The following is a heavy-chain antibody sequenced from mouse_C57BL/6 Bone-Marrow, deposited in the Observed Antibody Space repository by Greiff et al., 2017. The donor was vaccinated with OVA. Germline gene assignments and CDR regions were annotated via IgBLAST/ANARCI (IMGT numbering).Heavy chain of an antibody. Sequence: QVQLQQPGAELVKPGASVKLSCKASGYTFTSYWMHWVKQRPGRGLEWIGGIDPNSGGTKYNEKFKSKATLTVDKPSSTAYMQLSSLTSEDSAVCDYARESNYCIDYWGQGTTLTVSS. CDR1: GYTFTSYW. CDR2: IDPNSGGT. CDR3: ARESNYCIDY. J-gene: IGHJ2*01. V-gene: IGHV1-72*01. D-gene: IGHD2-5*01.